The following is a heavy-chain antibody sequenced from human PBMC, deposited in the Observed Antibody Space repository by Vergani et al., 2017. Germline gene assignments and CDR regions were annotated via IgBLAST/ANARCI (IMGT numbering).Heavy chain of an antibody. V-gene: IGHV3-7*01. CDR1: GFTFSSYW. Sequence: EVQLVESGGGLVQPGGSLRLSCVASGFTFSSYWMSWVRQAPGKGLEWVANIKQDGSEQYYVDSVKGRFTISRDNAKNSLYLQLNSLRGEDTAVYYCARAYYYYGMDVWGQGTTVTVSS. CDR2: IKQDGSEQ. CDR3: ARAYYYYGMDV. J-gene: IGHJ6*02.